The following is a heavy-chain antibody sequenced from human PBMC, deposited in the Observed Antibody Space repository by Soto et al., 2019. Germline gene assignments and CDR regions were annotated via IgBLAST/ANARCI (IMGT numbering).Heavy chain of an antibody. CDR1: GYTFTTYS. CDR2: ISPYNGNT. J-gene: IGHJ5*02. Sequence: QVQLVQSGTEVKKPGASVKVSCKASGYTFTTYSIAWVRQAPGEGLEWMGWISPYNGNTNYAQKFQGRVTMTTDTCTNTAYMELRSLRSDYTAVYYCAREAFVVNSSWFDPWGQGSLVTVSS. CDR3: AREAFVVNSSWFDP. V-gene: IGHV1-18*01. D-gene: IGHD6-13*01.